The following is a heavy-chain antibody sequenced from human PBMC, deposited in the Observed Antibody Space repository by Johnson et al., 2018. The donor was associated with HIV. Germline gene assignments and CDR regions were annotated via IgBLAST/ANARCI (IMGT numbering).Heavy chain of an antibody. CDR1: GFTFDDPG. Sequence: VQLVESGGGVVRPGGSLRLSCAASGFTFDDPGMSWVRQAPGKGLEWVSGINWNGGTTGYVDSVKGRFTISRDDSKNTLYLQMNSLKTEDTAVYYCALAAIAAAGDAFDIWGQGTMVIVSS. CDR2: INWNGGTT. D-gene: IGHD6-13*01. J-gene: IGHJ3*02. V-gene: IGHV3-20*04. CDR3: ALAAIAAAGDAFDI.